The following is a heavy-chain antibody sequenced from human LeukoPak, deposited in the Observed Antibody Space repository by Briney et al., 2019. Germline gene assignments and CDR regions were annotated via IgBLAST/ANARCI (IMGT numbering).Heavy chain of an antibody. Sequence: GGSLRLSCAASGFTFSSYEMNWVRQAPGKGLEWVSYISSSGSTIYYADSVKGRFTISRDNAKNSLYLQMNSLRAEDTAVYYCAGESYRQYFDYWGQGTLVTVSS. CDR2: ISSSGSTI. J-gene: IGHJ4*02. CDR3: AGESYRQYFDY. D-gene: IGHD3-16*02. V-gene: IGHV3-48*03. CDR1: GFTFSSYE.